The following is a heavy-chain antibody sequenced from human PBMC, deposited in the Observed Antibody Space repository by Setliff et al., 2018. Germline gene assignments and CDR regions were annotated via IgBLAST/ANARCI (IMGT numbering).Heavy chain of an antibody. CDR2: FYSGGST. V-gene: IGHV3-53*01. J-gene: IGHJ4*02. D-gene: IGHD1-26*01. Sequence: GGSLRLSCAASGLIVSSNHMSWVRQAPGKGLERVSVFYSGGSTYYADSVKGRFTISRDNSKNTLFLQMNSLRADDTAVYYCMKKIIAGGGPPYDYFDYWGQGTLVTVSS. CDR3: MKKIIAGGGPPYDYFDY. CDR1: GLIVSSNH.